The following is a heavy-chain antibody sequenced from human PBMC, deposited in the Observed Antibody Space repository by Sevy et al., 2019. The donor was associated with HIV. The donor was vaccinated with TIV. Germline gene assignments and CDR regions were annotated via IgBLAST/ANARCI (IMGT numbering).Heavy chain of an antibody. CDR1: GFTLSSSG. Sequence: GGSLRLSCAASGFTLSSSGMTWVRQAPGKGLEWVSSITPNGGYTYYADSVKGRFAISRDNSQGTLYLLMNGLRVEDTAVYYCAKRGDYGGSYFDHWGRGALVTVSS. CDR2: ITPNGGYT. D-gene: IGHD4-17*01. V-gene: IGHV3-23*01. J-gene: IGHJ4*02. CDR3: AKRGDYGGSYFDH.